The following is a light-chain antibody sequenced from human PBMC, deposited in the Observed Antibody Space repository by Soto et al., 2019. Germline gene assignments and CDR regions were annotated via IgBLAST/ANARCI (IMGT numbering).Light chain of an antibody. J-gene: IGKJ1*01. V-gene: IGKV1-39*01. CDR2: AAS. CDR3: QQSYSAPPT. CDR1: QSISTY. Sequence: DIQMTQSPSSLSASVGDRVTITCRASQSISTYLNWYQQKPGTAPKLLIYAASSLHSGVPSRFSGSGSGTDFALTISSLQPEDFATYSCQQSYSAPPTFGHGTKVEIK.